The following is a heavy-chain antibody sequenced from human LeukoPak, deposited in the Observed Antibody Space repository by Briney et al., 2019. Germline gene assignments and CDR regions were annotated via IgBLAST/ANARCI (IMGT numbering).Heavy chain of an antibody. D-gene: IGHD1-26*01. CDR1: GFTVSSNY. J-gene: IGHJ1*01. CDR2: IYSGGST. CDR3: ASLVGATAYQH. Sequence: PGGSLRLSCAASGFTVSSNYMSWVRQAPGKGLEWVSVIYSGGSTYYADSVKGRFTISRDNSKNTLYLQMNSLRAEDTAVYYCASLVGATAYQHWGQGTLVTVSS. V-gene: IGHV3-66*01.